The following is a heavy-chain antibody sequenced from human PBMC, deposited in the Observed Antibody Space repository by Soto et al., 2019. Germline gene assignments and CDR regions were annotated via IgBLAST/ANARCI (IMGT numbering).Heavy chain of an antibody. D-gene: IGHD3-16*01. Sequence: ASVKVSCKASGYTFTSYGISWVRQAPGQGLEWMGWISAYNGNTNYAQKLQGRVTMTTDTSTSTAYMELRSLRSDDTAVYYCAIVHLITTQLDYWGTARLRPVSS. V-gene: IGHV1-18*01. CDR2: ISAYNGNT. CDR1: GYTFTSYG. CDR3: AIVHLITTQLDY. J-gene: IGHJ4*02.